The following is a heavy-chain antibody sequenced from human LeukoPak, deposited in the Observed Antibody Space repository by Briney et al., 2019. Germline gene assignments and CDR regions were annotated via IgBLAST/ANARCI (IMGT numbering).Heavy chain of an antibody. CDR1: GGSISSYY. Sequence: SETLSLTCTVSGGSISSYYWSWIRQPPGKGLEWIGYIYYSGSTNYNPSLKSRVTISVDTSKNQFTLKLSSVTAADTAVYYCARLGYCTNGVCLATVPTAWTYFDYWGQGTLVTVSS. CDR2: IYYSGST. J-gene: IGHJ4*02. CDR3: ARLGYCTNGVCLATVPTAWTYFDY. V-gene: IGHV4-59*01. D-gene: IGHD2-8*01.